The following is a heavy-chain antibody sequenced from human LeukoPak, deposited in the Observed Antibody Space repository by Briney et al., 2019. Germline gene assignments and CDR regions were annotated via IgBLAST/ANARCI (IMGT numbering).Heavy chain of an antibody. CDR1: GFTFSSYA. D-gene: IGHD1-14*01. J-gene: IGHJ6*03. Sequence: GGSLRLSCAASGFTFSSYAMSWVRQAPGKGLEWVSAICGSGDCTYYADSVKGRFTISRDNSKNTLYLQMNSLRAEDTAVYYCARTRYYYMDVWGKGTTVTVSS. CDR3: ARTRYYYMDV. CDR2: ICGSGDCT. V-gene: IGHV3-23*01.